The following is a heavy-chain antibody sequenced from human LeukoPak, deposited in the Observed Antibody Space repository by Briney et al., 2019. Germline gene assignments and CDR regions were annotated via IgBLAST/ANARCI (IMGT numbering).Heavy chain of an antibody. V-gene: IGHV1-2*02. Sequence: ASVKVSCKASGYTFTGYFMHWVRQAAGQGLEWMGWINPKSGVTNYVQNFQGRVTMTRDTSNSTAYMELSSLRSDDTAVYFCARGAGTPGIFDYWGQGSLVTVSS. CDR3: ARGAGTPGIFDY. J-gene: IGHJ4*02. CDR1: GYTFTGYF. CDR2: INPKSGVT.